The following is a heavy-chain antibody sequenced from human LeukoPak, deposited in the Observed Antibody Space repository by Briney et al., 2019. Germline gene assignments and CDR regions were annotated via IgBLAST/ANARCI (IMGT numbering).Heavy chain of an antibody. CDR2: ISGSGGGT. CDR3: ARGLGSTGRYYFDY. D-gene: IGHD1-14*01. J-gene: IGHJ4*02. CDR1: DFTFRTYA. Sequence: PGGSLRLSCAASDFTFRTYAMSWVRQAPGKGLEWVSGISGSGGGTYYAVSVKGRFTISRDNSKNTLYLQMNTLRAEDTAVYYCARGLGSTGRYYFDYWGQGTLVTVSS. V-gene: IGHV3-23*01.